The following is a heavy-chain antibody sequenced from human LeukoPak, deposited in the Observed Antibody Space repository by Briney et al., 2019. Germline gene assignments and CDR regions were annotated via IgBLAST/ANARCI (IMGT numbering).Heavy chain of an antibody. V-gene: IGHV1-2*02. CDR3: ARAPTVVTPEAFDI. Sequence: ASVKVSCKASGFRFTAYYMHWVRQAPGQGLEWMGWLNPNNGGTNYGRKFQGRVTMTRDTSISTAYMELSRLRSADTAVYYCARAPTVVTPEAFDIWGQGTMVTVSS. J-gene: IGHJ3*02. CDR1: GFRFTAYY. CDR2: LNPNNGGT. D-gene: IGHD4-23*01.